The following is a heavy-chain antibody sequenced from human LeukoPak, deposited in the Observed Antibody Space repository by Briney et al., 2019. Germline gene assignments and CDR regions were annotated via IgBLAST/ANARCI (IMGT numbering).Heavy chain of an antibody. CDR1: GFTFSTYA. CDR2: ISYDGSSK. CDR3: ARARSSYGYGDAFDI. J-gene: IGHJ3*02. D-gene: IGHD5-18*01. V-gene: IGHV3-30*04. Sequence: GRSLRLSCAASGFTFSTYAMHWVRQAPGKGLEWVAVISYDGSSKYYADSVKGRFTISRDNSKNTLYLQVNSLRAEDTAVYYCARARSSYGYGDAFDIWGQGTMVTVSS.